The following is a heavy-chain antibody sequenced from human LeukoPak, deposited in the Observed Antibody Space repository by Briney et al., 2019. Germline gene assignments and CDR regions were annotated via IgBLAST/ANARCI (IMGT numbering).Heavy chain of an antibody. CDR1: GFTFTDYA. Sequence: GGSLRLSCAASGFTFTDYAMHWVRQAPDKGLEWVAVISYEGSRKYYADSVKGRFSISRDDSKNMLYLQMDSLRAEDTARYYCASYKGGYRYYYGMDVWGQGTTVTVSS. J-gene: IGHJ6*02. D-gene: IGHD5-18*01. CDR2: ISYEGSRK. CDR3: ASYKGGYRYYYGMDV. V-gene: IGHV3-30*04.